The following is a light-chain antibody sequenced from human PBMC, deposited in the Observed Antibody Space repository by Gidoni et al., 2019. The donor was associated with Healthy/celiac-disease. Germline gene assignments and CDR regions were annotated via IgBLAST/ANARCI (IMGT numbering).Light chain of an antibody. J-gene: IGKJ3*01. V-gene: IGKV1-39*01. Sequence: DLQMNQSPSSLSASVGDLVTITCRASQSISSYLNWYQQKPGKAPTLLISAASSLQRGVPSRFSGSGSGTDFALMSSSLQPEDFATYYCQQSYRTPLFTFGPGTKVDIK. CDR1: QSISSY. CDR3: QQSYRTPLFT. CDR2: AAS.